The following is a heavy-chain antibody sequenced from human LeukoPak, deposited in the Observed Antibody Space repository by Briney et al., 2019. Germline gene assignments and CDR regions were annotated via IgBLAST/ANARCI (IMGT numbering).Heavy chain of an antibody. V-gene: IGHV3-23*01. J-gene: IGHJ1*01. CDR3: AKDRYGGNSVIFSESFQH. CDR1: GFTFSSYA. CDR2: ISGSGGST. D-gene: IGHD4-23*01. Sequence: PGGSPRLSCAASGFTFSSYAMSWVRQAPGKGLERVSAISGSGGSTYYADSVKGRFSISRDNSKNTLYLQMNSLRAEDTAVYYCAKDRYGGNSVIFSESFQHWGQGTLVTVSS.